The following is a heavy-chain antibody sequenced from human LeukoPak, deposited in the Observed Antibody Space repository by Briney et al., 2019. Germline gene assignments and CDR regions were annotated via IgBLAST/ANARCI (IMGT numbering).Heavy chain of an antibody. V-gene: IGHV3-23*01. Sequence: GRSLRLSCAASGFTFSNYAMNWVRQAPGKGLEWVSLIIGSSGSTFYADSVKGRFTISRDKSKNTLYLQMNSLRAEDTAVYYCAKGAYDYIEIAYFDYWGQGSLVTVSS. CDR1: GFTFSNYA. D-gene: IGHD5-12*01. CDR2: IIGSSGST. J-gene: IGHJ4*02. CDR3: AKGAYDYIEIAYFDY.